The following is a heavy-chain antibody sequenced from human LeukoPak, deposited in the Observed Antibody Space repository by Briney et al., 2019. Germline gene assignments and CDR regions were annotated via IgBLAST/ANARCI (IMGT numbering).Heavy chain of an antibody. CDR3: ARELTGYYGSGSYPRSNNFDY. Sequence: SETLSLTCTVSGGSISSSSYYWGWIRQPPGKGLEWIGSIYYSGSTYYNPSLKSRVTISVDTSKNQFSLKLSSVTAADTAVYYCARELTGYYGSGSYPRSNNFDYWGQGTLVTVSS. D-gene: IGHD3-10*01. CDR1: GGSISSSSYY. CDR2: IYYSGST. V-gene: IGHV4-39*07. J-gene: IGHJ4*02.